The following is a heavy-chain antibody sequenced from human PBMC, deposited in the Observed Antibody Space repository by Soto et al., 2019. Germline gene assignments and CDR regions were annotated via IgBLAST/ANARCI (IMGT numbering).Heavy chain of an antibody. CDR2: VYYSGTT. D-gene: IGHD1-26*01. CDR3: VTVNLVGAAYYFDF. CDR1: GGSIRNGDYY. J-gene: IGHJ4*02. V-gene: IGHV4-30-4*01. Sequence: SETLSLTCTVSGGSIRNGDYYWGWIRQPPGKGLEWIGYVYYSGTTYSHPSLNSRVSISVDTSENQFSLRLTSVTAADTAVYYCVTVNLVGAAYYFDFWGQGALVTVSS.